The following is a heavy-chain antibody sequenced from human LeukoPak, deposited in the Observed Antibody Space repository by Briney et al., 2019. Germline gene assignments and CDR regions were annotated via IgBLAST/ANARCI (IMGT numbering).Heavy chain of an antibody. V-gene: IGHV4-61*02. CDR1: GGSISSGSYY. J-gene: IGHJ4*02. Sequence: KASETLSLTCTVSGGSISSGSYYWSWIRQPAGKGLEWIGRIYTSGSTNYNPSPKSRVTISVDTSKNQFSLKLSSVTAADMAVYYCARTDYPVYFDYWGQGTLVTVSS. CDR2: IYTSGST. CDR3: ARTDYPVYFDY. D-gene: IGHD4-11*01.